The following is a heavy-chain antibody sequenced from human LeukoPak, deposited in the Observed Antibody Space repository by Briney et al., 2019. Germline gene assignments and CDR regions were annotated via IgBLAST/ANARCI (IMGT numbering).Heavy chain of an antibody. V-gene: IGHV4-4*07. J-gene: IGHJ6*03. CDR3: ARDPGYGNYYYYMDV. D-gene: IGHD5-18*01. Sequence: SETLSLTCTVSGVSISSYYWSWIRQPAGKGLEWIGRIYTSGSTNYNPSLKSRVTMSVDTSKNQFSLKLSSVTAADTAVYYCARDPGYGNYYYYMDVWGKGTTVTVSS. CDR2: IYTSGST. CDR1: GVSISSYY.